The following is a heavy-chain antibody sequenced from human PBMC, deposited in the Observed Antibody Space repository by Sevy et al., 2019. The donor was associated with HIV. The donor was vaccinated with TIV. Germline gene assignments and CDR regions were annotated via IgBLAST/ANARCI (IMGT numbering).Heavy chain of an antibody. CDR1: GFTLSSHG. CDR2: IWYDGSHK. J-gene: IGHJ6*02. Sequence: GGSLRLSCVASGFTLSSHGMHWVRQAPGKGLEWVSLIWYDGSHKFYADSVKGRFTISRDNSKNTLYLQMNSLRAEDTAFYYCARTFDFWSTYYTGSYYYYGMDVWGQGTTVTVSS. D-gene: IGHD3-3*01. V-gene: IGHV3-33*01. CDR3: ARTFDFWSTYYTGSYYYYGMDV.